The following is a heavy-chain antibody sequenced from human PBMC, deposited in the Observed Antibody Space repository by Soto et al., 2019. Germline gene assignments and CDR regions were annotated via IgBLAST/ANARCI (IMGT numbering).Heavy chain of an antibody. CDR2: ISYDGSNK. CDR3: AKNEDSRYDSLSAFPKP. J-gene: IGHJ5*02. V-gene: IGHV3-30*18. D-gene: IGHD3-22*01. CDR1: GFTFSSYG. Sequence: SLRLSCAGSGFTFSSYGMHWVRQAPGKGLEWVADISYDGSNKYYADSVKGRFTISRDNSKNTLYLQMNSLRAEDTAVYYCAKNEDSRYDSLSAFPKPWGQGTLVTVPS.